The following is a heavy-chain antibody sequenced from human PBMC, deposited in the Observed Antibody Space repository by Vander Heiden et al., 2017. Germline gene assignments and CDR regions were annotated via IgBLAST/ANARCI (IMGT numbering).Heavy chain of an antibody. V-gene: IGHV1-8*01. CDR2: MKPKSGNT. CDR1: GYTFTSYD. Sequence: QVQLVQSGAEVKKPGASVKVSCKASGYTFTSYDINWVRQATGQGLEWMGWMKPKSGNTGEAQKFQGRVTMTRNTSISTAYMEMSRMRSEDTAVYYCARGIAAAGFDYRGQGTMVTVYS. D-gene: IGHD6-13*01. CDR3: ARGIAAAGFDY. J-gene: IGHJ4*02.